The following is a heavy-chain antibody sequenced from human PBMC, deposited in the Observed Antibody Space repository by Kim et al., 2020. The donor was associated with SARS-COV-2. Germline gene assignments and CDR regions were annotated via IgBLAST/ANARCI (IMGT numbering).Heavy chain of an antibody. Sequence: SETLSLTCTVSGGSISSNYWSWIRQPPGKGLEWIGYIYYSGSTNYNPSLKSRLSISVDTSKNQFSLKLSSVTAADTAVYYCVTSDIVIVPAAIWGQGTLVTVSS. CDR2: IYYSGST. V-gene: IGHV4-59*08. D-gene: IGHD2-2*01. CDR1: GGSISSNY. J-gene: IGHJ4*02. CDR3: VTSDIVIVPAAI.